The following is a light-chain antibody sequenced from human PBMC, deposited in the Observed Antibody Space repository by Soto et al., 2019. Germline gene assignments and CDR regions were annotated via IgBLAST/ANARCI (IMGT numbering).Light chain of an antibody. Sequence: EIVLTQSPGTLSLSPGERATLSCRARQTVSRNYLAWYQQKSGQAPRLLIYGASSRATGIPDRFSGSGSGTDFTLTISRLEPEDFAVYYCHQYGSSLPRTFGQGTKVEI. J-gene: IGKJ1*01. V-gene: IGKV3-20*01. CDR1: QTVSRNY. CDR3: HQYGSSLPRT. CDR2: GAS.